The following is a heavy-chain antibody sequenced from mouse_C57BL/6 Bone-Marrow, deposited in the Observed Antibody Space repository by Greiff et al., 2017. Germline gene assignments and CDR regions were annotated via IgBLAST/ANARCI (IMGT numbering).Heavy chain of an antibody. CDR1: GYTFTSYW. CDR2: IDPSDSYT. V-gene: IGHV1-50*01. CDR3: ARGAWFAY. J-gene: IGHJ3*01. Sequence: QVQLQQPGAELVKPGASVKLSCKASGYTFTSYWMQWVKQRPGQGLEWIGEIDPSDSYTNYNQKFTGKAKLTVDTSSSTAYMQLSSLTSEDAAVYYCARGAWFAYWGQGTLVTVSA.